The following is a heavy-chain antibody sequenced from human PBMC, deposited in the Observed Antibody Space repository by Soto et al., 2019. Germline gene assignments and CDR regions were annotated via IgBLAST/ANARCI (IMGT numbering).Heavy chain of an antibody. V-gene: IGHV4-34*01. CDR3: ARGKAAAGTSGFDY. CDR2: INHSGST. CDR1: GGSFSGYY. J-gene: IGHJ4*02. Sequence: SETLSLTXAVYGGSFSGYYWSWIRQPPGKGLEWIGEINHSGSTNYNPSLKSRVTISVDTSKNQFSLKLSSVTAADTAVYYCARGKAAAGTSGFDYWGQGTLVTVSS. D-gene: IGHD6-13*01.